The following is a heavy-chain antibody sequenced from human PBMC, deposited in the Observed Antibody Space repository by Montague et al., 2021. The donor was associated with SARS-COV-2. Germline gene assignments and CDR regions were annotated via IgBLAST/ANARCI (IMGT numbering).Heavy chain of an antibody. CDR3: ARTPTRPLSLDS. V-gene: IGHV4-4*07. CDR2: VTTSGTT. D-gene: IGHD6-6*01. CDR1: GGSITGFS. J-gene: IGHJ4*02. Sequence: SETLSLTCAVSGGSITGFSWSWVRQPAGKGLEWIGRVTTSGTTNXSPSLRSRVTMSADTSKNQFSLNLNSVTAADTAIYYCARTPTRPLSLDSWGQGTLVTVSS.